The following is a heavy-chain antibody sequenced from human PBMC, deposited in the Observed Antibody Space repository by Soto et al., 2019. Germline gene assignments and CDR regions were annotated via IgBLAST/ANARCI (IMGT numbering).Heavy chain of an antibody. J-gene: IGHJ3*02. D-gene: IGHD6-13*01. CDR1: GGTFSSYA. CDR3: ASSRSIAAAGTDAFDI. V-gene: IGHV1-69*13. Sequence: SVKVSCKASGGTFSSYAISWVRQAPGKGLEWMGGIIPIFGTANYAQKFQGRVTITADESTSTAYMELSSLRSEDTAVYYCASSRSIAAAGTDAFDIWGQGTMVTVSS. CDR2: IIPIFGTA.